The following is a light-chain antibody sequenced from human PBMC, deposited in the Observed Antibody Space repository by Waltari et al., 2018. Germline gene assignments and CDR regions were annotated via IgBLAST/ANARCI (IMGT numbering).Light chain of an antibody. CDR2: GAS. V-gene: IGKV1-27*01. J-gene: IGKJ1*01. Sequence: DIQMTQSPSSLSASVGDRVTITCRASQGISTYLAWYQQRPGKVPRLLIYGASTLQSGVPSRFSGSGSGADFTLTICSLQPEDVAIYYCQKYDSAPLTFGQGTKVEIK. CDR3: QKYDSAPLT. CDR1: QGISTY.